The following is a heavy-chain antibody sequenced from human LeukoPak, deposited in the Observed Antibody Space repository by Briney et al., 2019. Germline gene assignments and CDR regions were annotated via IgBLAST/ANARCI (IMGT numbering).Heavy chain of an antibody. Sequence: GGSLRLSCAASGFTFSSYGLHWVRQAPGKGLEWVSTISGSGGSTYSADSVKGRFTISRDNSKNTLYLQMNSLRAEDTAVYYCARDQGGYLDYWGQGTLVTVSS. D-gene: IGHD6-13*01. V-gene: IGHV3-23*01. CDR3: ARDQGGYLDY. J-gene: IGHJ4*02. CDR2: ISGSGGST. CDR1: GFTFSSYG.